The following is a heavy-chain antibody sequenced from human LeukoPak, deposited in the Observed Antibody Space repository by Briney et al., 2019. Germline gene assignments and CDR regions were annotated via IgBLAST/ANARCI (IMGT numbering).Heavy chain of an antibody. V-gene: IGHV3-30*03. CDR3: ARALLQHIVVVTAIAAFDY. D-gene: IGHD2-21*02. Sequence: GGSLRLSCVASGFIFSNYGMHWVRQAPGKGLEWVAVISSDGNEYYYADAVKGRFTISRDNSKNTLYLQMNSLRTEDTAVYYCARALLQHIVVVTAIAAFDYWGQGTLVTVSS. CDR2: ISSDGNEY. CDR1: GFIFSNYG. J-gene: IGHJ4*02.